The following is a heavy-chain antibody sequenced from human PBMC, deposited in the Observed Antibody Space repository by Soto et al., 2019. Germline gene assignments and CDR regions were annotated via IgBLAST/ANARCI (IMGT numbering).Heavy chain of an antibody. Sequence: PSETLSLTCIVSGGSIRSYYWSWIRQPPGKGLDWIGYISHSGSTDYNPSLNSRVTISVDTSKNEFSLRLSSMTAADTAVYYCARVRKEQVGGYNYYCLDVWGQGTTVTVSS. CDR1: GGSIRSYY. D-gene: IGHD5-18*01. CDR3: ARVRKEQVGGYNYYCLDV. V-gene: IGHV4-59*01. CDR2: ISHSGST. J-gene: IGHJ6*02.